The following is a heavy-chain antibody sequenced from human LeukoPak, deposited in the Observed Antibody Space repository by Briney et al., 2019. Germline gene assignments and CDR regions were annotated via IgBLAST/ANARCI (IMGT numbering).Heavy chain of an antibody. CDR3: AREGLSGDYDY. CDR1: GGSFSGYY. Sequence: PSETLSLTCAVYGGSFSGYYWSWIRQPPGKGLEWIGYIYHSGSTYYNPSLKSRVTISVDRSKNQFSLKLSSVTAADTAVYYCAREGLSGDYDYWGQGTLVTVSS. V-gene: IGHV4-30-2*01. CDR2: IYHSGST. J-gene: IGHJ4*02. D-gene: IGHD4-17*01.